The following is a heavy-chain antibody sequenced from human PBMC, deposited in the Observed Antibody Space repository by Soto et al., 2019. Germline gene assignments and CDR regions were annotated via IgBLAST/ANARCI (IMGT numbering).Heavy chain of an antibody. D-gene: IGHD3-3*01. CDR3: AHRREIFGATYYFDY. CDR2: IYWDDDK. CDR1: GFSLSTSGVG. J-gene: IGHJ4*02. Sequence: QLTLKESGPTLVKPTQTLTLTCTFSGFSLSTSGVGVGWIRQPPGKALEWLALIYWDDDKRYSPSLKSRLTITTDTSKNQVVLTMTNMDPVDTATYYCAHRREIFGATYYFDYWGQGTLVTVSS. V-gene: IGHV2-5*02.